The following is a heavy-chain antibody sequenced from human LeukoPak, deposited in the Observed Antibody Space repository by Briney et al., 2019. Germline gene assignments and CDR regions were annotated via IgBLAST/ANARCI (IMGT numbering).Heavy chain of an antibody. Sequence: ASVKVSCKASGGTFSSYAISWVRQAPGQGLEWMGRIIPTLGIANYAQKFQGRVTITADKSTSTAYMELSSLRSEDTAVYYCARDLRVSSGWYGWGQGTLVTVSS. J-gene: IGHJ4*02. V-gene: IGHV1-69*04. D-gene: IGHD6-19*01. CDR2: IIPTLGIA. CDR3: ARDLRVSSGWYG. CDR1: GGTFSSYA.